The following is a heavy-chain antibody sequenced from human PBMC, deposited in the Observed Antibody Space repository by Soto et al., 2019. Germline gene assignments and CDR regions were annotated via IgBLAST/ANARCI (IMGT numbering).Heavy chain of an antibody. Sequence: VPLVESGGGSVQPGGSLRLSCVASGITFSGFWMHWVLQVPGKGLVWVARVDSAGSGTSYAESVKGRFTISRDNAKNTLSLQMGSLRVEDTAVYYCATVFEHWGQGIPVTVSS. CDR3: ATVFEH. V-gene: IGHV3-74*01. CDR1: GITFSGFW. J-gene: IGHJ4*02. CDR2: VDSAGSGT.